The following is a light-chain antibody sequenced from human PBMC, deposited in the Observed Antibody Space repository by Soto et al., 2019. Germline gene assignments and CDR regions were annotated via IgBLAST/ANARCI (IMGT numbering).Light chain of an antibody. V-gene: IGKV1-5*03. CDR1: QSISTW. Sequence: DIQMTQSPSTLSASVGDRVTITCRASQSISTWLAWYQQKPGKAPKLLIYKASFLESGVPSRFSGSGSGTDFTLTISCLQSEDFATYYCQKYDTVPWAFGQGTKVDIK. J-gene: IGKJ1*01. CDR2: KAS. CDR3: QKYDTVPWA.